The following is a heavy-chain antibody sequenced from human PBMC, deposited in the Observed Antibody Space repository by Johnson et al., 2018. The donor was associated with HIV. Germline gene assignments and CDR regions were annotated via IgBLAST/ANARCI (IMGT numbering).Heavy chain of an antibody. CDR2: IWYDGSNK. D-gene: IGHD3-22*01. CDR3: AKGDYYDSRGAFDI. V-gene: IGHV3-33*06. CDR1: GFTFDDYG. Sequence: QVQLVESGGGVVRPGGSLRLSCAASGFTFDDYGMSWVRQAPGKGLEWVAVIWYDGSNKYYADSVKGRFTISRDNSKNTLYLQMNSLRVEDTAVYYCAKGDYYDSRGAFDIWGQGTMVTVSS. J-gene: IGHJ3*02.